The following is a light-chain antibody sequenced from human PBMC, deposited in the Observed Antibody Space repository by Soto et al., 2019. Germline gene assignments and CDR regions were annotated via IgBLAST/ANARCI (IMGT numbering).Light chain of an antibody. CDR3: QVWDSSSDLHWV. V-gene: IGLV3-21*02. Sequence: SYELTQPPSVSVAPGQTARITWGGNNIGSKSVHWYQQKPGQAPVLVVYDDSDRPSGIPERFSGSNSGNTATLTISRVEAGDEADYYCQVWDSSSDLHWVFGGGTKLTVL. J-gene: IGLJ3*02. CDR1: NIGSKS. CDR2: DDS.